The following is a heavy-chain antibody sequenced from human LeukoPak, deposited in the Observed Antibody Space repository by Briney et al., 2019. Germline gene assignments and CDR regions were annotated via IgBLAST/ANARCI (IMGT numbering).Heavy chain of an antibody. V-gene: IGHV3-48*04. CDR3: ARENGDFDY. J-gene: IGHJ4*02. CDR1: GFTFNTYT. D-gene: IGHD1-1*01. CDR2: ISGSSGII. Sequence: PGGSLRLSCAASGFTFNTYTMNWVRQAPGKGLEWVSYISGSSGIIDYADSVKGRFTISRDNAKNSLYLQMNSLRAEDTAVYYCARENGDFDYWGQGTLVTVSS.